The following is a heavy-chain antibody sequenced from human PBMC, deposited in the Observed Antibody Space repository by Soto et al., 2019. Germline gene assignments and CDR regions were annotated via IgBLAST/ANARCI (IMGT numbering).Heavy chain of an antibody. V-gene: IGHV1-69*04. CDR3: ARDNTVAGRNYYYGMDV. CDR2: IIPILGIA. J-gene: IGHJ6*02. D-gene: IGHD6-19*01. Sequence: SVKVSCKASGGTFSSYTISWVRQAPGQGLEWMGRIIPILGIANYAQKFQGRVTITADKSTSTAYMELSSLRSEDTAVYYCARDNTVAGRNYYYGMDVWGQGTTVTVSS. CDR1: GGTFSSYT.